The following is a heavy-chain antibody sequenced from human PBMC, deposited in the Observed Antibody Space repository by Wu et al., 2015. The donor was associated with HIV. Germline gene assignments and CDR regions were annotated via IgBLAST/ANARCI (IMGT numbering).Heavy chain of an antibody. CDR1: GYIFSDYG. Sequence: VQLVQSGGEVKKPGASVKVACKASGYIFSDYGINWVRQAPGEGLEWMGWISAQNGNTKYAQKFEGRVTLTTDASSSTAYMELRSLTSDDTAVYFCARGHYYDASSSPLYWGPELGSPSRQ. J-gene: IGHJ4*01. D-gene: IGHD3-22*01. CDR2: ISAQNGNT. CDR3: ARGHYYDASSSPLY. V-gene: IGHV1-18*01.